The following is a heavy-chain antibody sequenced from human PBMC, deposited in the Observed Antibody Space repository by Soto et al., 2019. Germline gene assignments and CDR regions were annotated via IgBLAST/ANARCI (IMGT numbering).Heavy chain of an antibody. CDR1: GFTFTRYS. CDR3: ARESEDLTSNFDF. Sequence: LRLSFAASGFTFTRYSMNWVGQAPGKGLEWVSSISSTTNYIYYGDSMKGRFTISRDNAKNSLYLEMNSLRAEDTAVYYCARESEDLTSNFDFWGQGPLVTVSS. J-gene: IGHJ4*02. V-gene: IGHV3-21*06. CDR2: ISSTTNYI.